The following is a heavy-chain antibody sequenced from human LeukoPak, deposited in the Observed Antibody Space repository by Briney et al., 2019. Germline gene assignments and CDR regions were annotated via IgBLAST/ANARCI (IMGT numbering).Heavy chain of an antibody. V-gene: IGHV3-21*01. CDR3: TRVAQSGPTGWFDP. Sequence: GGSQRLSCAASGFNLNSYMLNWVRQAPGKGLEWVSSISSTGSYIYYADSVKGRFTISRDNPGNVVYLQMDSLRAEDTAVYYCTRVAQSGPTGWFDPWGQGTLVTVSS. J-gene: IGHJ5*02. CDR2: ISSTGSYI. CDR1: GFNLNSYM. D-gene: IGHD1-1*01.